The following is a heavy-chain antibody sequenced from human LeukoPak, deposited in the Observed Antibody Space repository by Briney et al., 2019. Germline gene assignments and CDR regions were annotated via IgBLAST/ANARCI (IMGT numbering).Heavy chain of an antibody. Sequence: PSETLSLTCTVSGGSISSSSYYWGWIRQPPGKGLEWIGSIYYSGSTYYNPSLKSRVTISVDTSKNQFSLKLSSVTAADTAVYYCARDEGAAAGTPSRWFDPWGQGTLVTVSS. D-gene: IGHD6-13*01. CDR1: GGSISSSSYY. J-gene: IGHJ5*02. V-gene: IGHV4-39*07. CDR2: IYYSGST. CDR3: ARDEGAAAGTPSRWFDP.